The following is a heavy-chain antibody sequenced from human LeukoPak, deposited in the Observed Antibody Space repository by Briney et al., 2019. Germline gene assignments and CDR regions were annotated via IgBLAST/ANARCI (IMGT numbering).Heavy chain of an antibody. Sequence: GGSLRLSCAASGFTFSSYGMHWVRQAPGKGLEWVAFIRYDGSNKYYADSVKGRLTISRDNSKNTLYLQMNSLRAEDTAVYYCAKDNRRITYYYDSSGYYWGQGTLVTVSS. CDR1: GFTFSSYG. J-gene: IGHJ4*02. D-gene: IGHD3-22*01. CDR3: AKDNRRITYYYDSSGYY. CDR2: IRYDGSNK. V-gene: IGHV3-30*02.